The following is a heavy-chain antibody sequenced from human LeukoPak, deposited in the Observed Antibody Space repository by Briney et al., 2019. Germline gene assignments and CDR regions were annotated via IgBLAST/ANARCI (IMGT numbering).Heavy chain of an antibody. J-gene: IGHJ4*02. Sequence: SRRPSRAPETLTVINAWTGCDSQAAEKVLEWVGRIKSKADGETKEYAATVKGRFTISRDDSKITLYLQMNSLKTEDTAVYYCTTGGAFDYWGQGTLVTVSS. CDR3: TTGGAFDY. D-gene: IGHD1-26*01. CDR1: TLTVINAW. CDR2: IKSKADGETK. V-gene: IGHV3-15*01.